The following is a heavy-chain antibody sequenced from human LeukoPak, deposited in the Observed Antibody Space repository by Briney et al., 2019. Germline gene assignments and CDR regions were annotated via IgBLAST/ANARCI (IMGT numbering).Heavy chain of an antibody. CDR3: ARRDWFDP. CDR2: ISSSSSYI. CDR1: GFTFSSYS. V-gene: IGHV3-21*01. Sequence: PGRSLRLSCAASGFTFSSYSMNWVRQAPGKGLEWVSSISSSSSYIYYADSVKGRFTISSDNAKNSLYLQMNSLRAEDTAVYSCARRDWFDPWGQGTLVTVSS. J-gene: IGHJ5*02.